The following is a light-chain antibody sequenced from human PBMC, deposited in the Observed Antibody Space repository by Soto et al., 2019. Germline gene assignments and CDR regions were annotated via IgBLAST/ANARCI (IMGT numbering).Light chain of an antibody. J-gene: IGKJ2*01. CDR2: DSS. V-gene: IGKV3-20*01. CDR1: QSIISNF. Sequence: EIVLTQSPGTLSLSPGETASLSCWASQSIISNFLAWYQQRRGQPPRLLIYDSSRRASGIPARFTGSGSGTAFTLTISRVEPEDSAVYYCQQTFHSPMTVGQGTRLEI. CDR3: QQTFHSPMT.